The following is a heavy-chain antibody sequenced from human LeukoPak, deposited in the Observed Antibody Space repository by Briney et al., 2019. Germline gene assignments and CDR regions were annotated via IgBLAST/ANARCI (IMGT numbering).Heavy chain of an antibody. J-gene: IGHJ5*02. Sequence: SETLSLTCTVSGGSISSYYWSWIRQPPGKGLEWIGYIYYGGSTNYNPSLKSRVTISVDTSKNQFSLKLSSVTAADTAVYYCARSLRRGWFDPWGQGTLVTVSS. V-gene: IGHV4-59*01. CDR3: ARSLRRGWFDP. CDR1: GGSISSYY. CDR2: IYYGGST.